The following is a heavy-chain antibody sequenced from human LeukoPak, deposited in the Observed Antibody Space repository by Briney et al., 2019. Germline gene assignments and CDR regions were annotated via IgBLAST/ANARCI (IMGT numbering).Heavy chain of an antibody. Sequence: GGSLRLSCAASGFTFSSYAMHWVRQAPGKGLEWVAVISYDGSNKYYADSVKGRFTISRDNSKNTLYLQMNSLRAEDTAVYYCAREPIRKPLRLVEYSSSGGLLDYWGQGTLVTVSS. D-gene: IGHD6-6*01. V-gene: IGHV3-30-3*01. J-gene: IGHJ4*02. CDR3: AREPIRKPLRLVEYSSSGGLLDY. CDR1: GFTFSSYA. CDR2: ISYDGSNK.